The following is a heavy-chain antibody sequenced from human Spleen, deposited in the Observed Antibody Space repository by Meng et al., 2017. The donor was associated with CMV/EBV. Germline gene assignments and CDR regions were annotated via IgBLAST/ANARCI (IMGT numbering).Heavy chain of an antibody. J-gene: IGHJ4*02. Sequence: SGGSISSGSYYWSWIRQHPGKGLEWIGNIYYRGSTYYNPSLKSRVMISLDTSKNQLSLKLNSVTAADTAVYYCARESIVTAGTHLDYWGQGTLVTVSS. V-gene: IGHV4-31*02. CDR1: GGSISSGSYY. CDR3: ARESIVTAGTHLDY. CDR2: IYYRGST. D-gene: IGHD6-13*01.